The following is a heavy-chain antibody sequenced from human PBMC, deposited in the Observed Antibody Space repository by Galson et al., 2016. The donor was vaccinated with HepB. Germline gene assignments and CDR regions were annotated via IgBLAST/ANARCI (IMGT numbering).Heavy chain of an antibody. CDR2: ISSSGRTI. CDR3: ARRELFFDY. V-gene: IGHV3-11*04. CDR1: GFTFSDYY. D-gene: IGHD3-10*01. Sequence: SLRLSCAASGFTFSDYYMSWIRQAPGKGLEWISYISSSGRTIYYADSVKGRFTISRDNAKNSLYLQMSSLRAEDTALYYCARRELFFDYWGQGTLVTVSS. J-gene: IGHJ4*02.